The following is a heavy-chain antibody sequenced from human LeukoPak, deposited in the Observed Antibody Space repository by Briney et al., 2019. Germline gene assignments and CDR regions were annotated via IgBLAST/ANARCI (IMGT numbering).Heavy chain of an antibody. CDR2: IIPIFGTA. V-gene: IGHV1-69*01. D-gene: IGHD2-2*01. J-gene: IGHJ3*02. CDR1: GGTFSSYA. Sequence: SVKVSCKASGGTFSSYAISWVRQAPGQGLEWMGGIIPIFGTANYAQKFQGRVTITADESTSTAYMELSSLRSEDTAVYYCARGHRYCSSTSRCDAFDIWGQGTMVTVSS. CDR3: ARGHRYCSSTSRCDAFDI.